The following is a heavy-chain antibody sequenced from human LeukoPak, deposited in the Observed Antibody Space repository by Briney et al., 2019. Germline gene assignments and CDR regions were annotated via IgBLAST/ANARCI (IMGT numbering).Heavy chain of an antibody. CDR2: IYYSGST. CDR1: GGSISSGSYY. J-gene: IGHJ4*02. V-gene: IGHV4-39*07. CDR3: ARDIFGYYGSGSYD. Sequence: PSQTLSLTCTVSGGSISSGSYYWSWIRQPPGKGLEWIGSIYYSGSTYYNPSLKSRVTISVDTSKNQFSLKLSSVTAADTAVYYCARDIFGYYGSGSYDWGQGTLVTVSS. D-gene: IGHD3-10*01.